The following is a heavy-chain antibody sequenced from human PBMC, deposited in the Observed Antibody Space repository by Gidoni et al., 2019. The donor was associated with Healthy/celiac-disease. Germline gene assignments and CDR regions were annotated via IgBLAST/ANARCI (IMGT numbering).Heavy chain of an antibody. CDR1: GLTFSSYG. J-gene: IGHJ4*02. Sequence: QVQLVESGGGVVQPGRSLRLSCAASGLTFSSYGMHWVRQAPGKGLEWVAVISYDGSNKYYADSVKGRFTISRDNSKNTLYLQMNSLRAEDTAVYYCAKDTGWRIIDYWGQGTLVTVSS. CDR2: ISYDGSNK. V-gene: IGHV3-30*18. CDR3: AKDTGWRIIDY. D-gene: IGHD2-8*02.